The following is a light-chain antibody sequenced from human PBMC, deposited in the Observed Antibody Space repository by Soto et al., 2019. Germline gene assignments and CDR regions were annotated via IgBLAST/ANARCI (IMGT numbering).Light chain of an antibody. J-gene: IGKJ1*01. Sequence: EMGLTQFPGTLSLSPGERATLSCRASQSLKTNSIAWYQQKPGQAPRLLISAVSSRATDIPDRFNGGGSGTDFTLNIIRLEPEDFSRYYCYQYGLSPRTFGQGNRVDSK. V-gene: IGKV3-20*01. CDR1: QSLKTNS. CDR3: YQYGLSPRT. CDR2: AVS.